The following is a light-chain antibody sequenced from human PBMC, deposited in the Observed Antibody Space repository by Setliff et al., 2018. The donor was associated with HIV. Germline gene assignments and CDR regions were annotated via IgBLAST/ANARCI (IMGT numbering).Light chain of an antibody. V-gene: IGLV3-21*03. CDR1: NIGSKS. J-gene: IGLJ1*01. Sequence: SYELTQPHSVSVAPGKTARITCGGNNIGSKSVHWYQQKPGQAPVLVVYDNGDRPSGIPERFSGSNSGNTATLTISRVEAGDEADYYCQVWDSSSDHHVFGTGTKVTVL. CDR3: QVWDSSSDHHV. CDR2: DNG.